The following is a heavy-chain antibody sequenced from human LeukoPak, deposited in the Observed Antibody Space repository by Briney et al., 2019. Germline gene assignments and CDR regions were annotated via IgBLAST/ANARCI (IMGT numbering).Heavy chain of an antibody. Sequence: GGSLRLSCAASGFTFSGYRMHWVRQAPGKGLVWVSHINSDGRSTTSAGSVKGRFTISRDNAKNTLYLQMNSLRTDDTAVYYCARVRYSAFDFDYWGQGTLVTVSS. J-gene: IGHJ4*02. D-gene: IGHD5-12*01. CDR3: ARVRYSAFDFDY. V-gene: IGHV3-74*01. CDR2: INSDGRST. CDR1: GFTFSGYR.